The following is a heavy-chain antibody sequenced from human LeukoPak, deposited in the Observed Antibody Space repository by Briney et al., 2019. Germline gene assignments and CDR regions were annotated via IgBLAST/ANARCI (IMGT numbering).Heavy chain of an antibody. CDR3: ARVTGYMIEDYFDY. Sequence: GASVKVSCKASGGTFSSYTISWVRQAPGQGLEWMGGIIPLFGTPDYAQKFQDRLTITADKSTSTAYMELSSLRSEDTAVYYCARVTGYMIEDYFDYWGQGTLVTVSS. J-gene: IGHJ4*02. D-gene: IGHD3-22*01. V-gene: IGHV1-69*06. CDR2: IIPLFGTP. CDR1: GGTFSSYT.